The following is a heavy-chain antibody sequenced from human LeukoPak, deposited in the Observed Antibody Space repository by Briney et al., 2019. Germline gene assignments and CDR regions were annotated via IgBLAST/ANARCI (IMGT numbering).Heavy chain of an antibody. CDR3: ARFRGGSTLYSSSWCYFDY. D-gene: IGHD6-13*01. CDR2: INHSGST. Sequence: XETLSLTCAVYGGSFSGYYWSWIRQPPGKGLEWIGEINHSGSTNYNPSLKSRVTISVDTSKNQFSLKLSSVTAADTAVYYCARFRGGSTLYSSSWCYFDYWGQGTLVTVSS. CDR1: GGSFSGYY. J-gene: IGHJ4*02. V-gene: IGHV4-34*01.